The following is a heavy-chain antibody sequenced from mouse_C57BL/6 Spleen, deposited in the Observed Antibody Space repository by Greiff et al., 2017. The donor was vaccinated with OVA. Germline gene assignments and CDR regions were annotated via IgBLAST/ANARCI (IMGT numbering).Heavy chain of an antibody. J-gene: IGHJ4*01. Sequence: QVQLKESGAELVRPGASVKLSCKASGYTFTDYYINWVKQRPGQGLEWIARIYPGSGNTYYNEKFKGKATLTAEKSSSTAYMQLSSLTSEDSAVYFCAREGLRLKDYYAMDYWGQGTSVTVSS. D-gene: IGHD1-3*01. CDR1: GYTFTDYY. CDR2: IYPGSGNT. V-gene: IGHV1-76*01. CDR3: AREGLRLKDYYAMDY.